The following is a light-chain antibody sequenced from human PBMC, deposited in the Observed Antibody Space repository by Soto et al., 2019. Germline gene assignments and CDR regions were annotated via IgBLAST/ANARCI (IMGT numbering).Light chain of an antibody. CDR2: DAS. CDR1: QDISNY. J-gene: IGKJ5*01. V-gene: IGKV1-33*01. CDR3: QQYDNLP. Sequence: DIKMTQSPSPLSASVGDRVTITCQASQDISNYLNWYQQKPGKAPKLLIYDASNLETGVPSRFSGSGSGTDFTFTISSLQPEDIATYYCQQYDNLPFGQGTRLEIK.